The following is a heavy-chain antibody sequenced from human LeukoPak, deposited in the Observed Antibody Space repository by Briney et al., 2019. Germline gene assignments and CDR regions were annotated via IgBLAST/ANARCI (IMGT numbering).Heavy chain of an antibody. J-gene: IGHJ4*02. CDR2: INPNSGGT. CDR3: ARVSLGELLAFSYFDY. CDR1: GYTFTGYY. D-gene: IGHD1-26*01. V-gene: IGHV1-2*02. Sequence: ASVKVSCKASGYTFTGYYMHWVRQAPGQGLEWMGWINPNSGGTNYAQKFQGRVTTTRDTSISTAYMELSRLRSDDTAVYYCARVSLGELLAFSYFDYWGQGTLVTVSS.